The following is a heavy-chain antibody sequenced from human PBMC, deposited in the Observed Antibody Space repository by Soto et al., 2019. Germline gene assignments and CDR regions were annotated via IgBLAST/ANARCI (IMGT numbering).Heavy chain of an antibody. Sequence: SETLSLTCAVYGGSFGGYYWSWIRQPPGKGLEWIGEINHSGSTNYNPSLKSRVTISVDTSKNQFSLKLSSVTAADTAVYYCARDDSQYCSGGSCYSGVWFDPWGQGTLVTVSS. CDR3: ARDDSQYCSGGSCYSGVWFDP. CDR2: INHSGST. V-gene: IGHV4-34*01. J-gene: IGHJ5*02. CDR1: GGSFGGYY. D-gene: IGHD2-15*01.